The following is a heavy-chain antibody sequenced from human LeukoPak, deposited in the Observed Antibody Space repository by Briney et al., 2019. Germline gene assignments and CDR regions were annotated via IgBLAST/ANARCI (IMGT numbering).Heavy chain of an antibody. V-gene: IGHV3-74*01. J-gene: IGHJ4*02. CDR2: VKSDGTYT. D-gene: IGHD4-17*01. CDR3: VKDDDQYGVDY. Sequence: GGSLRLSCAASGFTFSKYWMHWVRQAPGKGLVCVSRVKSDGTYTSYADSVKGRFTISRDNAKNTLYLQMNSPRAEDTAVYYCVKDDDQYGVDYWGQGTLVTVSS. CDR1: GFTFSKYW.